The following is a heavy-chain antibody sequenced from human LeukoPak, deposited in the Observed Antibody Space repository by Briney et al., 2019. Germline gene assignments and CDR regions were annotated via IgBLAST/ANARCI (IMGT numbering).Heavy chain of an antibody. CDR2: IIPIFGTA. CDR1: GGTFSSYA. V-gene: IGHV1-69*01. Sequence: SVKVSCKASGGTFSSYAISWVRQAPGRGLEWMGGIIPIFGTANYAQKFQGRVTITADESTSTAYMELSSLRSEDTAVYYCAGDLDAVAGSNWGQGTLITVSS. J-gene: IGHJ4*02. CDR3: AGDLDAVAGSN. D-gene: IGHD6-19*01.